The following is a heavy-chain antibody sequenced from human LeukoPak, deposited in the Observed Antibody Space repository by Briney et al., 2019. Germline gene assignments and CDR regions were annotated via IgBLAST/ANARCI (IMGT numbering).Heavy chain of an antibody. J-gene: IGHJ4*02. Sequence: GGSLRLSCAASGFVVSSYRFNWVRQAPGKGLEWVASVNTVSTYIYYADSVRGRFTISRDNAKNSVLLQMNSLRAEDMAMYYCVRLRRNSDSSGYFYYYDNWGQGTLVTVSS. CDR1: GFVVSSYR. V-gene: IGHV3-21*01. D-gene: IGHD3-22*01. CDR2: VNTVSTYI. CDR3: VRLRRNSDSSGYFYYYDN.